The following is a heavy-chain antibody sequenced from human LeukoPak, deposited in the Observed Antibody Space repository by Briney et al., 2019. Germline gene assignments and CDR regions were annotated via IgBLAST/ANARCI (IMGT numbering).Heavy chain of an antibody. CDR1: GYTFTGYY. V-gene: IGHV1-2*02. J-gene: IGHJ4*02. D-gene: IGHD3-3*01. Sequence: GASVKVSCKASGYTFTGYYMHWVRQAPGQGLEWMGWINPNSGGTNYAQKFQGRVTMTRDTSISTAYMELSRPGSDDTAVYYCARSTTIFGVVSWGQGTLVTVSS. CDR3: ARSTTIFGVVS. CDR2: INPNSGGT.